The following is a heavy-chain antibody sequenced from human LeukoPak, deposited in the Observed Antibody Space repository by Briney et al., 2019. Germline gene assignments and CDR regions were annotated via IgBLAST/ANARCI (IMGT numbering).Heavy chain of an antibody. Sequence: SQTLSLTCTVSGGSISSGNYYWNWIRQPAGKGLEWIGRIWADGAPTYRPSLKSRVTISVDTSKNQFSLKLSSVTAADTAVYYCARLLPDDYGDKNWFDPWGQGTLVTVSS. CDR2: IWADGAP. CDR3: ARLLPDDYGDKNWFDP. D-gene: IGHD4-23*01. CDR1: GGSISSGNYY. J-gene: IGHJ5*02. V-gene: IGHV4-61*02.